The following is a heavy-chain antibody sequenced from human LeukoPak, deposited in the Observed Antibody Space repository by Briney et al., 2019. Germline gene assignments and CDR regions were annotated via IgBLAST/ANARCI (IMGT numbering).Heavy chain of an antibody. J-gene: IGHJ2*01. CDR2: IRSKAYGGTT. V-gene: IGHV3-49*04. D-gene: IGHD3-22*01. Sequence: PGGSLRLSCTASGFTFGDYAMSWVRQAPGKGLEWVGFIRSKAYGGTTEYAASVKGRFTISRDDSKSIAYLQMNSLKTEDTAVYYCTRAPYDSSGYYGVNWYFDLWGRGTLVTVSS. CDR1: GFTFGDYA. CDR3: TRAPYDSSGYYGVNWYFDL.